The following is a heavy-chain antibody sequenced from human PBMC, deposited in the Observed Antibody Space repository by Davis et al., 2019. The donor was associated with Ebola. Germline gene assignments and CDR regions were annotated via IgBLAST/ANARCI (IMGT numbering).Heavy chain of an antibody. CDR1: GYSFTSSW. CDR3: ASLRRTITGMDDAFDI. D-gene: IGHD2-8*02. V-gene: IGHV5-51*01. CDR2: IYPGDSDT. Sequence: GESLKISCKGSGYSFTSSWIGWVRQTPGRGLEWMGIIYPGDSDTKYSPSFRGQVTISADKSIKTAFLQWSSLKASDTAMYYCASLRRTITGMDDAFDIWGQRTMVTVSS. J-gene: IGHJ3*02.